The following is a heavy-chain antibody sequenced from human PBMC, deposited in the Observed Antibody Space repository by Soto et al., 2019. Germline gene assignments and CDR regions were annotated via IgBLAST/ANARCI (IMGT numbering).Heavy chain of an antibody. CDR1: GFIFSAYW. CDR3: ARGFS. V-gene: IGHV3-7*05. Sequence: EVQLVESGGGWVQPGGSLRLSCAASGFIFSAYWMSWVRQAPGIGLEWVANIKQDGSYKDYVDSVKGRFTISSDNPLNSLYLLMNKPRAEDTSVYYCARGFSWGQGILLTVSS. J-gene: IGHJ5*02. CDR2: IKQDGSYK.